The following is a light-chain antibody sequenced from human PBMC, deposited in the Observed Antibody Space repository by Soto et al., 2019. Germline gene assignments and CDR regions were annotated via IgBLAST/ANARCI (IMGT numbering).Light chain of an antibody. V-gene: IGKV3-15*01. CDR1: QSVSSN. CDR3: QQYNNWPQT. CDR2: GAS. J-gene: IGKJ1*01. Sequence: EIVMTQSPATLSVNPGERATLSCRASQSVSSNLAWYQQKPGQAPRLLIYGASTRATGIPARFSGSGSGTEFTLTISSLQSEDFAVYYCQQYNNWPQTFGQGTKVDI.